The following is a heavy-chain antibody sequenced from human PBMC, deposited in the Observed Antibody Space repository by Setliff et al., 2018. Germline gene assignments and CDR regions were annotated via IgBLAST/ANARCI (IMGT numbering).Heavy chain of an antibody. D-gene: IGHD2-8*01. J-gene: IGHJ4*02. V-gene: IGHV1-18*01. CDR3: ERWVRYCTRVTCQRYSYGDF. CDR1: GYTFNHYG. Sequence: GASVKVSCKASGYTFNHYGINWVRLAPGQGLEWMGWISAHSGNTFYARQFQGRLVMTTDTSTNTAYMELRSLTSDDTAMYFCERWVRYCTRVTCQRYSYGDFWGQGTPVTVSS. CDR2: ISAHSGNT.